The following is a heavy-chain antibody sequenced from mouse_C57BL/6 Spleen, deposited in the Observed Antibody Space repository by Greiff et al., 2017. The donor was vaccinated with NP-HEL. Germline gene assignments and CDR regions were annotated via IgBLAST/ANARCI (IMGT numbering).Heavy chain of an antibody. Sequence: VQLQQPGAELVKPGASVKMSCKASGYTFTSYWITWVKQRPGQGLEWIGDIYPGSGSTNYNEKFKSKATLTVDTSSSTAYMQLSSLTSEDSAVYYCARGNWEGEGYWYFDVWGTGTTVTVSS. D-gene: IGHD4-1*01. CDR1: GYTFTSYW. V-gene: IGHV1-55*01. CDR2: IYPGSGST. J-gene: IGHJ1*03. CDR3: ARGNWEGEGYWYFDV.